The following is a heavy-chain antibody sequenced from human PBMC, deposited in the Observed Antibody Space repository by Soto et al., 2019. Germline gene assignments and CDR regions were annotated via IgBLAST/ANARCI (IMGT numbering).Heavy chain of an antibody. CDR3: AKDRQGRNNYYYGMDV. D-gene: IGHD1-26*01. V-gene: IGHV3-23*01. CDR2: ISGSGGST. J-gene: IGHJ6*02. CDR1: GFTFSSYA. Sequence: EVQLLESGGGLVQPGGSLRLSCAASGFTFSSYAMSWVRQAPGKGLEWVSAISGSGGSTYYADSVKGRFTISRDNSKNTLYLQMNSLRAEDTAVYYCAKDRQGRNNYYYGMDVWGQGTTVTVSS.